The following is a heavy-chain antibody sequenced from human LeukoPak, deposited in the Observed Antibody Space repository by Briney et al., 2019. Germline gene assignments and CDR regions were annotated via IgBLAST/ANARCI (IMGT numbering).Heavy chain of an antibody. CDR2: VSGSSSYI. Sequence: GGSLRLSCAASGFTFSSYSMNWVRQSPRKGLEWVSSVSGSSSYIYYADSVKGRFTISRDNGKNSLYLQMNSLRAEDTAVYYCARGRARADYRGQGTLVTVSS. CDR3: ARGRARADY. J-gene: IGHJ4*02. D-gene: IGHD3-10*01. V-gene: IGHV3-21*01. CDR1: GFTFSSYS.